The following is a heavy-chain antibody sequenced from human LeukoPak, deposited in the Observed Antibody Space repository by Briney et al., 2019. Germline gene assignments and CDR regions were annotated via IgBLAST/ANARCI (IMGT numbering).Heavy chain of an antibody. Sequence: GESLKISCLGSGSSFTTYWIGWVRHLPGKGLEWMGIIYPGDSDTRYSPSFQGQVTISADKSISTAYLQWSSLKASDTAMYYCARRRSGYYFDYWGQGTLVTVSS. J-gene: IGHJ4*02. CDR1: GSSFTTYW. CDR2: IYPGDSDT. D-gene: IGHD3-22*01. CDR3: ARRRSGYYFDY. V-gene: IGHV5-51*01.